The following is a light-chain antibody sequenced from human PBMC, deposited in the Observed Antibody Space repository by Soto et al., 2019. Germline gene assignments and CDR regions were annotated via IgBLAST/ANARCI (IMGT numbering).Light chain of an antibody. CDR3: SSYTTSTTVV. V-gene: IGLV2-14*01. Sequence: QSALTQPASVPGSPGQSITISCTGTSSDVGYYNYVSWYQQHPGKAPKLMIYQVNNRPSGVSNRFSGSKSGNTASLTISGLQAEDEADYYCSSYTTSTTVVFGGGTKLTVL. CDR1: SSDVGYYNY. J-gene: IGLJ2*01. CDR2: QVN.